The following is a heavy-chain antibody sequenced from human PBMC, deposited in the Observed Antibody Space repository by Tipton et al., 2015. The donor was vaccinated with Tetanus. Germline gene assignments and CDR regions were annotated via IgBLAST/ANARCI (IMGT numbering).Heavy chain of an antibody. CDR3: LADFQTSGSYYGDY. CDR1: GYTFTGYY. CDR2: INPNSGGT. V-gene: IGHV1-2*04. J-gene: IGHJ4*02. D-gene: IGHD1-26*01. Sequence: QVQLVQSGAEVKKPGASVKVSCKASGYTFTGYYMHWVRQAPGQGLEWMGWINPNSGGTNYAQKFQGWVTMTRDTSISTAYMELSRLRSDDTAVYYCLADFQTSGSYYGDYWGQGTLVTVSS.